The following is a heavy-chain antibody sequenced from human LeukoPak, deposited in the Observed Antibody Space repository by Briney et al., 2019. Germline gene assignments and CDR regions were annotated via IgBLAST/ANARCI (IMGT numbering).Heavy chain of an antibody. D-gene: IGHD1-14*01. J-gene: IGHJ4*02. CDR2: IYYSGST. CDR1: GGSISSSSYY. CDR3: ARLGTGSYRY. V-gene: IGHV4-39*01. Sequence: PSETLSLTCTVSGGSISSSSYYWGWIRQPPGKGLEWIGSIYYSGSTYYNPSLKSRVTISVDTSKNQFSLKLSSVTAADTAVYYCARLGTGSYRYCGQGTMVTVSS.